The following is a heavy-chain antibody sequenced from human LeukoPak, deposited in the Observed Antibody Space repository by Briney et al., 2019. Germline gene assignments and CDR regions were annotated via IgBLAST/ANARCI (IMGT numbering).Heavy chain of an antibody. CDR1: GFTFSSYA. CDR2: ISGSGGST. Sequence: GGSLRLSCAASGFTFSSYAMSWVRQAPGKGLEWVSAISGSGGSTYYADSVKGRFTISRDNSKNTLYLQMNSLRAEDTAVYYCASSRAVVQGVTSPFDYCGEGALGTVSS. J-gene: IGHJ4*02. V-gene: IGHV3-23*01. CDR3: ASSRAVVQGVTSPFDY. D-gene: IGHD3-10*01.